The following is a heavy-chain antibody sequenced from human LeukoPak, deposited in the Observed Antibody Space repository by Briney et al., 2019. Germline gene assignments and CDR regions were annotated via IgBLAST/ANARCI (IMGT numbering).Heavy chain of an antibody. D-gene: IGHD1-1*01. CDR1: GYTFTSYY. CDR2: INPSGGST. V-gene: IGHV1-46*01. CDR3: ARTQLGWEDY. J-gene: IGHJ4*02. Sequence: ASVKVSCKASGYTFTSYYMHWVRQAPGQGLEWMGIINPSGGSTSYAQKFQGRVTMTRNTSISTAYMELSSLRSEDTAVYYCARTQLGWEDYWGQGTLVTVSS.